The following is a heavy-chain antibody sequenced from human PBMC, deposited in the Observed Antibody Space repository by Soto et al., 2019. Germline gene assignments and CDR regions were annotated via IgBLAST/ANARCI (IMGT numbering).Heavy chain of an antibody. CDR2: LYWNDDE. D-gene: IGHD3-22*01. CDR1: GFSLSSSGVG. V-gene: IGHV2-5*01. Sequence: SGPTLVSHTPTLTLTCAFSGFSLSSSGVGVGWIRQPPGKALEWLARLYWNDDERYSPSLRSRLSITKDTSTTQVVLKMTHMDPVATATYYCAHNQHFYDGSACYSDFWGQGTLVTVSS. J-gene: IGHJ4*02. CDR3: AHNQHFYDGSACYSDF.